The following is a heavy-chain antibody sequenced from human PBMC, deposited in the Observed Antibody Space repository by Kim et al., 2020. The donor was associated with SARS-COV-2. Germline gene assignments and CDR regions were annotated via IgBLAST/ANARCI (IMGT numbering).Heavy chain of an antibody. CDR3: VRDRNLGSGAWFFDL. D-gene: IGHD3-16*01. J-gene: IGHJ2*01. CDR1: RFTFSRYG. CDR2: IWYDGSNT. V-gene: IGHV3-33*01. Sequence: GGSLRLSCAASRFTFSRYGMHWVRQAPGKGLEWVGVIWYDGSNTVYADSVQGRFTISRDNSKNALYLQMNSLRAEDTAVYYCVRDRNLGSGAWFFDLWGRGTLVTVPS.